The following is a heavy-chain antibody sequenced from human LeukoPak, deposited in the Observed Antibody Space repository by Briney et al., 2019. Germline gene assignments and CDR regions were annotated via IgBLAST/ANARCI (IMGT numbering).Heavy chain of an antibody. CDR3: ARDRGFMTADY. D-gene: IGHD3-10*01. Sequence: PSETLSLTCTVSGYSIGSPYYWVWIRLAPGQGLEWIASISHSGITYYNPSLRSRATISKDTSRNQFSLQLNSVTAADTALYYCARDRGFMTADYWGQGTLLTVSS. CDR2: ISHSGIT. J-gene: IGHJ4*02. V-gene: IGHV4-38-2*02. CDR1: GYSIGSPYY.